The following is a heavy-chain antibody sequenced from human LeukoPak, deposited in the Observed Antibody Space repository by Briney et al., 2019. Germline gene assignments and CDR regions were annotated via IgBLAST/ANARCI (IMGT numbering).Heavy chain of an antibody. CDR3: ASNDDSTGTRGYWLFDL. CDR1: GGSISSYY. V-gene: IGHV4-59*01. CDR2: IYYSGST. J-gene: IGHJ2*01. D-gene: IGHD3-22*01. Sequence: NPSETLSLTCTVSGGSISSYYWSWIRQPPGKGLEWIGYIYYSGSTNYNPSLKSRVTISVDTSKNQFSLKLTSVTAADTAVYYCASNDDSTGTRGYWLFDLWGRGTLVTVSS.